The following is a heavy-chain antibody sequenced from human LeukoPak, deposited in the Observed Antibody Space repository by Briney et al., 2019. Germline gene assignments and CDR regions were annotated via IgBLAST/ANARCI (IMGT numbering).Heavy chain of an antibody. Sequence: PGGSLRLSCAASGFTFSSYAMSWVRQASGKGLEWVSAISGSGGSTYYADSVKGRFTISRDNSKNTLYLQMNSLRAEDTAVYYCATDPDDAFDIWGQGTMVTVSS. J-gene: IGHJ3*02. CDR2: ISGSGGST. CDR1: GFTFSSYA. D-gene: IGHD1-14*01. V-gene: IGHV3-23*01. CDR3: ATDPDDAFDI.